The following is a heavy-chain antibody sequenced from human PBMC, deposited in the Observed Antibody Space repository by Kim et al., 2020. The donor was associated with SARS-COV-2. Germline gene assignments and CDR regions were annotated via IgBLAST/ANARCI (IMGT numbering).Heavy chain of an antibody. Sequence: SETLSLTCSVSGGSIRSGGKFWTWIRQHPAKGLEWIGYISYSGNSHYSPSLRSRVSIPLQTSENQFSLELTSVTAADTAVYYCARGQPLDYWGQGILVTVSS. CDR3: ARGQPLDY. CDR2: ISYSGNS. J-gene: IGHJ4*02. D-gene: IGHD2-2*01. V-gene: IGHV4-31*03. CDR1: GGSIRSGGKF.